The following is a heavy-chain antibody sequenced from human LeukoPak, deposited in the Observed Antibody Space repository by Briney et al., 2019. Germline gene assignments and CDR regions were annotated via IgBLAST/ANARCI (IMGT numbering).Heavy chain of an antibody. D-gene: IGHD3-10*01. V-gene: IGHV4-59*01. CDR1: GGSISSYY. J-gene: IGHJ4*02. Sequence: SETLSLTCTVSGGSISSYYWSWIRQPPGKGLEWIGYIYYSGSTYYNPSLRSRVTISVDTSKNQFSLKLNSVTAADTAVYYCASHYGSGSFYSPFDYWGQGTLVTVSS. CDR3: ASHYGSGSFYSPFDY. CDR2: IYYSGST.